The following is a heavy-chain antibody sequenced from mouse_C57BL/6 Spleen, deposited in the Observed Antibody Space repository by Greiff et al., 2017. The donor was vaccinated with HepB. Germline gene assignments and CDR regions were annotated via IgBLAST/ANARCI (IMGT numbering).Heavy chain of an antibody. D-gene: IGHD1-1*01. J-gene: IGHJ3*01. CDR2: IDPANGNT. CDR3: AQIYYYGSSFAWFAY. CDR1: GFNIKNTY. Sequence: VQLQQSVAELVRPGASVKLSCTASGFNIKNTYMHWVKQRPEQGLEWIGRIDPANGNTKYAPKFQGKATITADTSSNTAYLQLSSLTSEDTAIYYCAQIYYYGSSFAWFAYWGQGTLVTVSA. V-gene: IGHV14-3*01.